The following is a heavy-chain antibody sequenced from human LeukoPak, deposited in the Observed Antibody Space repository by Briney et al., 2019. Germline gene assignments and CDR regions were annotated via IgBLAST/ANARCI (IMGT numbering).Heavy chain of an antibody. D-gene: IGHD3-3*01. CDR3: ARESDDFWSGYRDY. J-gene: IGHJ4*02. CDR2: IYHSGNT. Sequence: PSETLSLTCTVSGYSISSGGYYWSWIRQPPGKGLEWIGYIYHSGNTYYNPSLKSRVTILVDRSKNQFSLKLSSVTAADTAVYYCARESDDFWSGYRDYWGQGTLVTVSS. V-gene: IGHV4-30-2*01. CDR1: GYSISSGGYY.